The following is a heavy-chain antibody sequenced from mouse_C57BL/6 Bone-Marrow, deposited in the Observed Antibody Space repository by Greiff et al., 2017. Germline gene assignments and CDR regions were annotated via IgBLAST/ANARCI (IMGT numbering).Heavy chain of an antibody. Sequence: QVQLQQPGAELVKPGASVKLSCKASGYTFTSYWMHWVKQRPGQGLEWIGMIHPNSGSTNYNEKCKSKATLTVDKSSSTSYMQLSSLTSEDSAVYYCTQYFYGTLYAMDYWGQGTSVTVSS. CDR3: TQYFYGTLYAMDY. J-gene: IGHJ4*01. D-gene: IGHD1-1*01. V-gene: IGHV1-64*01. CDR2: IHPNSGST. CDR1: GYTFTSYW.